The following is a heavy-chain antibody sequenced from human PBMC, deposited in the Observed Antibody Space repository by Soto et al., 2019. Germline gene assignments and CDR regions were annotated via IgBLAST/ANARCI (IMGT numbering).Heavy chain of an antibody. CDR1: GFTFSSYG. D-gene: IGHD5-12*01. Sequence: QVQLVESGGGVVQPGRSLRLSCAASGFTFSSYGMHWVRQAPGKGLEWVAVISYDGSNKYYADSVKGRFTISRDNSKNTLYLQMNSLRAEDTAVYYCAKDVEMAKIGHHWYFDLWGRGTLVTVSS. V-gene: IGHV3-30*18. CDR2: ISYDGSNK. CDR3: AKDVEMAKIGHHWYFDL. J-gene: IGHJ2*01.